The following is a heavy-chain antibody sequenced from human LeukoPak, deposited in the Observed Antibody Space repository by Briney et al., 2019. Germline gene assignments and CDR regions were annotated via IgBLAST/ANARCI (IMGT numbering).Heavy chain of an antibody. J-gene: IGHJ6*02. Sequence: PGGSLRLSCAASGFTVSSNYMSWVRQAPGKGLEWVAAISGSGGSTYYADSVKGRFTISRDNSKNTLYLEMNSLRAEDTAVYYCAKDRVYRSTWYGGMDVWGQGTTFTVSS. V-gene: IGHV3-23*01. D-gene: IGHD6-13*01. CDR3: AKDRVYRSTWYGGMDV. CDR2: ISGSGGST. CDR1: GFTVSSNY.